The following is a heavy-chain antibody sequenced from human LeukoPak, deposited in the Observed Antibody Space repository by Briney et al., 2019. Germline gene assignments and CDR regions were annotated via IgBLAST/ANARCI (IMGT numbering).Heavy chain of an antibody. Sequence: GGSLRLSCAASGFTFSTYPMHWVRQAPGKGLEWVASISYDGSDKVFPDSVKGRFAISRDNSNNTLYLQMNSLRPEDTAVYFCARDRVAVYCSGGNCQSRCYYYDMDVWGQGTTVTVSS. CDR1: GFTFSTYP. J-gene: IGHJ6*02. CDR3: ARDRVAVYCSGGNCQSRCYYYDMDV. D-gene: IGHD2-15*01. V-gene: IGHV3-30*09. CDR2: ISYDGSDK.